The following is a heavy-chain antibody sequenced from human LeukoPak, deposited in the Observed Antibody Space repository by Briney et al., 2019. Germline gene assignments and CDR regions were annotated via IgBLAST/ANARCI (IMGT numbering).Heavy chain of an antibody. CDR1: GFTFSSYA. D-gene: IGHD2-2*01. J-gene: IGHJ5*02. CDR3: AKGSIVVVPAAQFDP. V-gene: IGHV3-23*01. Sequence: GGSLRLSCAASGFTFSSYAMSWARQAPGKGLEWVSAISGSGGSTYYADSVKGRFTISRDNSKNTLYLQMNSLRAEDTAVYYCAKGSIVVVPAAQFDPWGQGTLVTVSS. CDR2: ISGSGGST.